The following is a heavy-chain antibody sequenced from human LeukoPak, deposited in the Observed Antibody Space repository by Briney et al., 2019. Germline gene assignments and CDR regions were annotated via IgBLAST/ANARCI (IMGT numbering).Heavy chain of an antibody. V-gene: IGHV3-23*01. D-gene: IGHD4-17*01. CDR1: GFTLRYYQ. Sequence: GGSLRLSCATSGFTLRYYQMNWVRQAPGKGLEWVSAISGSGGSTYYADSVKGRFTISRDNSKNTLYLQMNSLRAEDTAVYYCAYRLDYEFDYWGQGTLVTVSS. CDR3: AYRLDYEFDY. J-gene: IGHJ4*02. CDR2: ISGSGGST.